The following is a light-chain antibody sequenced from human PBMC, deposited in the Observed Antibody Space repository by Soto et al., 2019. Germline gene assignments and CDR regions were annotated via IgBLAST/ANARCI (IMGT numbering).Light chain of an antibody. CDR1: QSVSSN. CDR2: GAS. Sequence: EIVMTQSPATLSVSPGERATLSCRASQSVSSNLAWYQQKPGQAPRLLIYGASARATAIPARFSGSGSGTECTLTISSLQSEDFAVYYCQHYNNWPFTFGQGTKLEI. J-gene: IGKJ2*01. V-gene: IGKV3-15*01. CDR3: QHYNNWPFT.